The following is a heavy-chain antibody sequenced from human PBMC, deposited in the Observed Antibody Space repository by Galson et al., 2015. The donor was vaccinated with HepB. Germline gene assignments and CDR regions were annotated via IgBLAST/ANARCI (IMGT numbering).Heavy chain of an antibody. Sequence: SLRLSCAASGFTFSTYAMHWARQAPGKGLEWVSVISYDGTNKYYADSVKGRFTASRDISKNTLFLQMNSLRAEDTAVYYCARDRVGHGPLNYWGQGTLVTVSS. CDR3: ARDRVGHGPLNY. J-gene: IGHJ4*02. D-gene: IGHD3/OR15-3a*01. CDR2: ISYDGTNK. CDR1: GFTFSTYA. V-gene: IGHV3-30-3*01.